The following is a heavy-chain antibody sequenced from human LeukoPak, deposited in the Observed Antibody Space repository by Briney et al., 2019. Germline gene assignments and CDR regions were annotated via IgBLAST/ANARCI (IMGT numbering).Heavy chain of an antibody. J-gene: IGHJ4*02. V-gene: IGHV3-23*01. CDR1: GFTFRNYA. Sequence: GGSLRLSCAASGFTFRNYAMSWVRQAPGKGLEWVSTISGTGDDTDYADSVKGRFPISRDNSKNTLYLQMNSLRAEDTAVYYCAKHQDWTVTVPDYWGQGTLVTVSS. D-gene: IGHD4-17*01. CDR2: ISGTGDDT. CDR3: AKHQDWTVTVPDY.